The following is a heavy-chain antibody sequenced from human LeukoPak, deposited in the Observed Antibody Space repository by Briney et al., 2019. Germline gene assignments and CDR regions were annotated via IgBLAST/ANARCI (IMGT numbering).Heavy chain of an antibody. V-gene: IGHV3-21*01. CDR2: ISSSSSYI. J-gene: IGHJ6*02. CDR3: ARLKQQLVLSYYYGMDV. CDR1: GFTFSSYS. D-gene: IGHD6-13*01. Sequence: GGSLRLSCAASGFTFSSYSMTWVRQAPGKGLEWVSSISSSSSYIYYADSVKGRFTISRDNAKNSLYLQMNSLRAEDTAVYYCARLKQQLVLSYYYGMDVWGQGTTVTVSS.